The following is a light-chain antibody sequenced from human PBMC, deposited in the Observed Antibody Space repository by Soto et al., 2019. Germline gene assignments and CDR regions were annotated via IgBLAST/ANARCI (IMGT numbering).Light chain of an antibody. CDR2: GAT. J-gene: IGKJ4*01. CDR3: QQYNNWPPVT. V-gene: IGKV3-15*01. Sequence: EIVMTQSPATLSVSPGERATLSCRASQSVSSNLAWYQQKPGQAPRLLIYGATTRATDIPARFSGSGSGTEFXLTISXLXXEDXAVYYCQQYNNWPPVTFGGGTKVEIK. CDR1: QSVSSN.